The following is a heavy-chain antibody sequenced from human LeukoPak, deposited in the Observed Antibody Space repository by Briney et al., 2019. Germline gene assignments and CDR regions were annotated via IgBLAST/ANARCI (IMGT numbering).Heavy chain of an antibody. CDR3: ATDPSYYGEKYFDS. D-gene: IGHD3-10*01. V-gene: IGHV1-24*01. J-gene: IGHJ4*02. CDR2: FDPEDGQT. Sequence: GASVKVSCKVSGYTLTELSMYWVRQAPGKGLEWMGGFDPEDGQTIYAQKFQGRVTVTEDTSTDTAYMELSSLRSEDTAVYFCATDPSYYGEKYFDSWGQGTLVTVSS. CDR1: GYTLTELS.